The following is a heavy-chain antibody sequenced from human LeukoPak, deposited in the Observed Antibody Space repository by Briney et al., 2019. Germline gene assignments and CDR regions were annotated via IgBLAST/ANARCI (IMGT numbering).Heavy chain of an antibody. D-gene: IGHD5-18*01. CDR1: GFTFSSYA. J-gene: IGHJ3*02. V-gene: IGHV3-30*04. CDR3: AKDTAMAPHDAFDI. Sequence: GGSLRLSCAASGFTFSSYAMSWVRQAPGKGLEWVAVISYDGSNKYYADSVKGRFTISRDNSKNTLYLQMNSLRAEDTAIYYCAKDTAMAPHDAFDIWGQGTMVTVSS. CDR2: ISYDGSNK.